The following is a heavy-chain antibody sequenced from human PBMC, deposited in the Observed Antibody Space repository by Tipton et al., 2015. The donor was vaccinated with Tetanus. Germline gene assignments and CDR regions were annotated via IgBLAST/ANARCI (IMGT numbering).Heavy chain of an antibody. V-gene: IGHV6-1*01. D-gene: IGHD3-10*01. CDR3: GKDPLGDDTIFDY. Sequence: PGLVKPSQTLSLTCAISGDSVSSNSAAWNWIRQSPSRGLEWLARTYYRSRWYNDYELSVKSRITISPDTSKNQFSLQLNSVTPDDTAYSYCGKDPLGDDTIFDYWGQGTLVTVSS. CDR2: TYYRSRWYN. J-gene: IGHJ4*01. CDR1: GDSVSSNSAA.